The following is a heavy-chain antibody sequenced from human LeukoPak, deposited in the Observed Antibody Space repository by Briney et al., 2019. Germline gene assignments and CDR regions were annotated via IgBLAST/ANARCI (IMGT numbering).Heavy chain of an antibody. D-gene: IGHD5-18*01. Sequence: GGSLILSCAASGFTFSSYAMHWVRQAPGKGLEWVAVISYDGSNKYYADSVKGRFTISRDNSKNTLYLQMNSLRAEDTAVYYCARDYSYGNYWGQGTLVTVSS. V-gene: IGHV3-30*04. J-gene: IGHJ4*02. CDR1: GFTFSSYA. CDR3: ARDYSYGNY. CDR2: ISYDGSNK.